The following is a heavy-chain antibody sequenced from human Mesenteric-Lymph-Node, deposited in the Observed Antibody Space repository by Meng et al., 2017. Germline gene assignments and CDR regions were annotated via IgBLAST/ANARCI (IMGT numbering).Heavy chain of an antibody. D-gene: IGHD6-13*01. CDR1: GYTFTSYY. CDR3: ASVPYSNSWPRIDY. Sequence: ASVKVSCKASGYTFTSYYMHWVRQAPGQGLEWMGWMNPNSGNTGYAQKFQGRVTMTRNTSISTAYMELSSLRSEDTAVYYCASVPYSNSWPRIDYWGQGTLVTVSS. CDR2: MNPNSGNT. J-gene: IGHJ4*02. V-gene: IGHV1-8*02.